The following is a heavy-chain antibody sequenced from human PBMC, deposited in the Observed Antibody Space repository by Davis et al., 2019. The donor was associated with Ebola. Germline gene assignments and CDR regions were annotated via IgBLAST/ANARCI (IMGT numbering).Heavy chain of an antibody. V-gene: IGHV4-39*01. J-gene: IGHJ4*02. Sequence: MPGGSLRLSCTVSGGSISSSSYYWGWIRQPPGKGLEWIGSIYYSGSTYYNPSLKSRVTISVDTSKNQFSLKLSSVTAADTAVYYCARRSKRGYSYDYWGQGTLVTVSS. D-gene: IGHD5-18*01. CDR1: GGSISSSSYY. CDR2: IYYSGST. CDR3: ARRSKRGYSYDY.